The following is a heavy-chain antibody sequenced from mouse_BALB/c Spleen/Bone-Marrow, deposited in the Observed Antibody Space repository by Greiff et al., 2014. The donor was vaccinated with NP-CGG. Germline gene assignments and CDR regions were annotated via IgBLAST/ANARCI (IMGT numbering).Heavy chain of an antibody. J-gene: IGHJ2*01. CDR1: GFTFSSYG. D-gene: IGHD4-1*01. V-gene: IGHV5-6*01. Sequence: DVHLVESGGDSVKPGGSLKLSCAASGFTFSSYGMSWVRQTPDKRLEWVGTISSGGSYTYYPDRVKGRSTITRDNAENTLYLQMSSLKSEDTAMYYCARLGRYYFDYWGQGTTLTVSS. CDR3: ARLGRYYFDY. CDR2: ISSGGSYT.